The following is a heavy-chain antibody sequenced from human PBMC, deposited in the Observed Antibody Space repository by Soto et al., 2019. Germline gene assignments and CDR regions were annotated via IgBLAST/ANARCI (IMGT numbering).Heavy chain of an antibody. CDR2: TYYRSKWYN. CDR3: AKDGRLGYYDSSGYYFTATGLDY. CDR1: GDSVSSNSAA. J-gene: IGHJ4*02. Sequence: SQTLSLTCAISGDSVSSNSAAWNWIRQSPSRGLEWLGRTYYRSKWYNDYAVSVKSRITINPDTSKNQFSLQLNSVTPEDTAVYYCAKDGRLGYYDSSGYYFTATGLDYWGQGTLVTVS. D-gene: IGHD3-22*01. V-gene: IGHV6-1*01.